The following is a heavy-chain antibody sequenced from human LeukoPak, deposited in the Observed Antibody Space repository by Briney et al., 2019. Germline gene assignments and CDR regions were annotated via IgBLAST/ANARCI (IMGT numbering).Heavy chain of an antibody. J-gene: IGHJ4*02. D-gene: IGHD2-21*01. V-gene: IGHV5-51*01. Sequence: GESLKISCKGSGSSFTSYWIGWVRQMPGKGLEWMGIIYPGDSDTRYSPSFQGQVTISADKSISTAYLQWSSLKASDTAMYYCARLAYCGGDCYLHYFDYWGQGTLVTVSS. CDR3: ARLAYCGGDCYLHYFDY. CDR1: GSSFTSYW. CDR2: IYPGDSDT.